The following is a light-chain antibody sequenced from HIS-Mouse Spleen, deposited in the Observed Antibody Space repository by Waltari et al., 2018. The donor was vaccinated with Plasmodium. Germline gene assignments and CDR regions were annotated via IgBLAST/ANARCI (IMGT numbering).Light chain of an antibody. CDR3: YSAADNNLV. CDR2: KGS. CDR1: VLAKKY. Sequence: SYELTQPSSVSVSPGQTARITCSGEVLAKKYARGFKQKPGQAPVLVIYKGSERPSGIPERFSGSSSGTTVTLTISGAQVEDEADYYCYSAADNNLVFGGGTKLTVL. V-gene: IGLV3-27*01. J-gene: IGLJ3*02.